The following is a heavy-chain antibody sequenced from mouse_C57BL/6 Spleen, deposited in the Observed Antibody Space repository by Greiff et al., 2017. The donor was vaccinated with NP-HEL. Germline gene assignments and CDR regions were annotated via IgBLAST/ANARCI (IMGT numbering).Heavy chain of an antibody. D-gene: IGHD1-1*01. CDR1: GFTFSDYG. V-gene: IGHV5-17*01. J-gene: IGHJ2*01. Sequence: EVQLVESGGGLVKPGGSLKLSCAASGFTFSDYGMHWVRQAPEKGLEWVAYISSGSSTIYYADTVKGRFTFSRDNAKNTLFLQMTSLRSEDTAMYYCARSITTVVAYYFDYWGQGTTLTVSS. CDR3: ARSITTVVAYYFDY. CDR2: ISSGSSTI.